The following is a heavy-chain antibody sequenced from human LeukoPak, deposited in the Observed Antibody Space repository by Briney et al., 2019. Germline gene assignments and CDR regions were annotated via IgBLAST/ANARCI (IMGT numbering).Heavy chain of an antibody. CDR3: TRDAPSGGKLDS. J-gene: IGHJ4*02. CDR2: IFDVGNT. Sequence: GGSLRLSCAASGFTVNNNFMNWVRQAPGKGLEWVSVIFDVGNTYYADSVKGRFTISRDNSKNTLYLQMNSLRVEDTAVYYCTRDAPSGGKLDSWGQGTLVTVSS. D-gene: IGHD4-23*01. V-gene: IGHV3-66*01. CDR1: GFTVNNNF.